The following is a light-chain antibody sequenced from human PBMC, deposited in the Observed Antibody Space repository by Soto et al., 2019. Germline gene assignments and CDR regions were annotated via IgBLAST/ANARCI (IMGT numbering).Light chain of an antibody. CDR1: QSISMY. Sequence: DIQMTQSPSSLSASVGDRITITCRASQSISMYLNWYQQKPGKPPNLLIYAASNLQSVVPSRFSRSGSGTDFTLSISSLQPEDCATYHCQHRYTSPITFGPGTKVDIK. CDR3: QHRYTSPIT. J-gene: IGKJ3*01. V-gene: IGKV1-39*01. CDR2: AAS.